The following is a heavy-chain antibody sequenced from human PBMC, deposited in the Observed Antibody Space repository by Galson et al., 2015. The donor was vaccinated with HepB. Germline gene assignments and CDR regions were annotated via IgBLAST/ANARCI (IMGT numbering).Heavy chain of an antibody. D-gene: IGHD2-21*02. CDR2: VKNKADGATT. CDR1: GFTFNDAW. J-gene: IGHJ4*02. CDR3: ITVQLLSVY. V-gene: IGHV3-15*07. Sequence: SLRLSCAASGFTFNDAWMNWVRQAPGKGLEWVGRVKNKADGATTNYAAPVKGRFTISRDESKNTLYLQMNSLKTEDTAVYYCITVQLLSVYWGQGTLVTVSS.